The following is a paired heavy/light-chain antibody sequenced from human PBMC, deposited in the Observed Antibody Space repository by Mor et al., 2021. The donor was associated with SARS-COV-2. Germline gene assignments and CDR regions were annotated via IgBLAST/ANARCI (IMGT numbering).Light chain of an antibody. Sequence: QSALTQPASVSGSPGQSITISCTGTSDDVGGYNYVSWYQQHPGKAPKLMIFDVSNRPSGVSNRFSGSKSGNTASLTISGLQAEDEADYYCSSYTSSISVVFGGGTKLTVL. CDR3: SSYTSSISVV. V-gene: IGLV2-14*01. CDR2: DVS. CDR1: SDDVGGYNY. J-gene: IGLJ2*01.
Heavy chain of an antibody. J-gene: IGHJ2*01. Sequence: QVQLQESGPGLVKPSETLSLTCTVSGGSISSYYWSWIRQPPGKGLEWIGYIYYSGSTNYNPSLKSRVTISVDTSKNQFSLRLSSVTAADTAVYYCARQLHQWLLTGAHWYFDLWGRGTLVTVSS. CDR2: IYYSGST. D-gene: IGHD6-19*01. CDR1: GGSISSYY. V-gene: IGHV4-59*01. CDR3: ARQLHQWLLTGAHWYFDL.